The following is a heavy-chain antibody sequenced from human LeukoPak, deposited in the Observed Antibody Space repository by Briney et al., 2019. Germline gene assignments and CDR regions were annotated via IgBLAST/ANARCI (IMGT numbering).Heavy chain of an antibody. CDR2: INPNSGAT. Sequence: GSSVKVSCKASGYTFTGYYLHWVRQAPGQGLEWMGWINPNSGATNYAQKFQGRVTMTRDTSISTAYMALSRLTSDDTAVYYCARAIHYSSSWYGSGALYWYFDLWGRGTLVTVSS. CDR3: ARAIHYSSSWYGSGALYWYFDL. CDR1: GYTFTGYY. J-gene: IGHJ2*01. D-gene: IGHD6-13*01. V-gene: IGHV1-2*02.